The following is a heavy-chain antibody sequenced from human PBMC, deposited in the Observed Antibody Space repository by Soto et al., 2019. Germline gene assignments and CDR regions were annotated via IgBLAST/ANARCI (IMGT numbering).Heavy chain of an antibody. CDR3: AKDTYYISSA. J-gene: IGHJ4*02. CDR1: GFTFSSYA. CDR2: IGDSGGTT. V-gene: IGHV3-23*01. D-gene: IGHD3-9*01. Sequence: TGGSLRLSCAASGFTFSSYAMSWVRQAPGKGLEWVSAIGDSGGTTYYAESVKGRFTISRDNSKNTLYLQMNSLRAEDTAVYYCAKDTYYISSAWGQGTLVTVSS.